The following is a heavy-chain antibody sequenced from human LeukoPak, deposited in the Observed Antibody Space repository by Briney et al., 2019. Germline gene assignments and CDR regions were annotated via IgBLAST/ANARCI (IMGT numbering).Heavy chain of an antibody. V-gene: IGHV3-21*01. CDR2: ISSSSSYI. CDR3: ARLVVVTAKNYYFDY. J-gene: IGHJ4*02. Sequence: GGSLRLSCAASGFTFSSYSMNWVRQAPGKGLEWVSSISSSSSYIYYADSVKGRFTISRDNAKNSLYLQMNSLRAEDTAIYYCARLVVVTAKNYYFDYWGQGTLVTVSS. CDR1: GFTFSSYS. D-gene: IGHD2-21*02.